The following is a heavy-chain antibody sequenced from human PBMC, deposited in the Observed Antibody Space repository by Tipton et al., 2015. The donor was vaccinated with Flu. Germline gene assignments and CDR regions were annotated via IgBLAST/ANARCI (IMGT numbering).Heavy chain of an antibody. CDR3: ARVDTAILEAFDI. CDR1: GGSISSSSYY. J-gene: IGHJ3*02. D-gene: IGHD5-18*01. V-gene: IGHV4-39*07. Sequence: TLSLTCTVSGGSISSSSYYWGWIRQPPGKGLEWIGSIYYSGSTYYNPSLKSRVTISADTSKNQFSLKLSSVTAADTAVYYCARVDTAILEAFDIWGQGTMVTVSS. CDR2: IYYSGST.